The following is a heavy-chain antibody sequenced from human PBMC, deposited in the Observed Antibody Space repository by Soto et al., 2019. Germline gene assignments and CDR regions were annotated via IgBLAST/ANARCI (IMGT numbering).Heavy chain of an antibody. CDR2: ISSSSSYI. CDR3: ARYDSSGYYWPYYYDGMDV. CDR1: GFTFSTYS. J-gene: IGHJ6*02. D-gene: IGHD3-22*01. V-gene: IGHV3-21*01. Sequence: EVQLVESGGGLVKPGGSLRLSCAASGFTFSTYSMNWVRQAPGKGLEWVSSISSSSSYIYYADSVKGRFTISRDNAKKSLYLQMNSLRAEDTAVYYCARYDSSGYYWPYYYDGMDVWGQGTTVTVSS.